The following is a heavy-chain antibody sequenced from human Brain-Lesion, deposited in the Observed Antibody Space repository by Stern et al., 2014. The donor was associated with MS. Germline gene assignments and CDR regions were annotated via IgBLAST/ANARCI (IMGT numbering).Heavy chain of an antibody. Sequence: EVQLVESGGGLVKPGGSLRLSCAASGFTFSSYTMNWVRQAPGKGLEWVSFINRGSDYINYADSVKGRFTISRDNAKNSLYLQMNSLRAEDTALYYCARVETPLADFYYYYGMDVWGQGTTVTVSS. J-gene: IGHJ6*02. CDR1: GFTFSSYT. V-gene: IGHV3-21*01. CDR2: INRGSDYI. D-gene: IGHD5-18*01. CDR3: ARVETPLADFYYYYGMDV.